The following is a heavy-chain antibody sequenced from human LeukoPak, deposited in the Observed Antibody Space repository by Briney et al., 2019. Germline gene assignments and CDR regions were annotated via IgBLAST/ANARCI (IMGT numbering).Heavy chain of an antibody. D-gene: IGHD5/OR15-5a*01. V-gene: IGHV3-23*01. J-gene: IGHJ4*02. CDR3: AKFAVSTKGY. Sequence: GGSLRLSCAASGFTFSGYAMSWVRQAPGKGLEWVSTISDGGGTTYYADSVRGRFTVSRDNSKNTLYLQMNGLRAEDTAIYFCAKFAVSTKGYWGQGPLVAVSS. CDR2: ISDGGGTT. CDR1: GFTFSGYA.